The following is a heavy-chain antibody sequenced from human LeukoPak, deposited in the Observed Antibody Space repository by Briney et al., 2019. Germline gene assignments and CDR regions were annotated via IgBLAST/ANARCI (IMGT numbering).Heavy chain of an antibody. V-gene: IGHV1-8*01. CDR1: GYTFTIYD. J-gene: IGHJ5*02. CDR2: MNPDSGNT. CDR3: AVHLPGDYLDP. Sequence: GASVKVSCKASGYTFTIYDINWVRQAAGQGLEWMGWMNPDSGNTDCAQKFQGRVNMTRHPSISPADKDPTSLTSEDTAVYYCAVHLPGDYLDPWGQETMVTVSS. D-gene: IGHD4-17*01.